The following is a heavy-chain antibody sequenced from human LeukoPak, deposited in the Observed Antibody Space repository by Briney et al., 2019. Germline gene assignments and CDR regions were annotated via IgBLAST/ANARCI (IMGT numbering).Heavy chain of an antibody. V-gene: IGHV1-69*13. D-gene: IGHD4-23*01. CDR1: GGTFSSHT. J-gene: IGHJ4*02. CDR2: IIPIFGTA. Sequence: GASVKVSCKASGGTFSSHTINWVRQAPGQGLEWVGGIIPIFGTANYAQKFQGRVTITAVESTSTAYMEVSSLRSEDTAVYYCARGWLAETMVVTPYNYWGQGTLVTVSS. CDR3: ARGWLAETMVVTPYNY.